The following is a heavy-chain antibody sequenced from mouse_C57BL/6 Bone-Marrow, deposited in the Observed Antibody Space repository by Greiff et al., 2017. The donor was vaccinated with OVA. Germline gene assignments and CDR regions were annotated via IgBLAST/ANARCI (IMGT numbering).Heavy chain of an antibody. CDR2: IDPETGGT. D-gene: IGHD1-1*01. V-gene: IGHV1-15*01. CDR1: GYTFTDYE. Sequence: VQLQQSGAELVRPGASVTLSCKASGYTFTDYEMHWVKQTPVHGLEWIGAIDPETGGTAYNQKFKGQAILTADKSSSTAYLELRSLTSDDSAVYYCPELPGFAYWGQGTLVTVSA. CDR3: PELPGFAY. J-gene: IGHJ3*01.